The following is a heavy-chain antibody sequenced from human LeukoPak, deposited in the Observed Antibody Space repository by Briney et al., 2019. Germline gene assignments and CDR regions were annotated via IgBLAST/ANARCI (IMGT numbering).Heavy chain of an antibody. CDR3: ARVDRYHYYLDV. J-gene: IGHJ6*03. CDR2: IMPLFNTA. V-gene: IGHV1-69*05. CDR1: GGTFSSYS. Sequence: SVNVSFKASGGTFSSYSITWVRQAPGQGLEWMGGIMPLFNTANYAQQFQGRVTITTDESTSTAYMELSSLRFEDTAMYYCARVDRYHYYLDVWGKGTTVTVSS.